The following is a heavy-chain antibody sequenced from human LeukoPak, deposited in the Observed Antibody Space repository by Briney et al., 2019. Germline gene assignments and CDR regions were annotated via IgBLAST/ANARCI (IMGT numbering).Heavy chain of an antibody. CDR3: ARDGKAKNDF. Sequence: GGSLRLSCAASGFTFSRYAMQWVRQAPDKRLEYVSGMDDSGAHTYYADSVKGRFTMSRDNSRDTLYLQMGSLRPEDTAVYYCARDGKAKNDFWGQGTLVTVSS. J-gene: IGHJ4*02. V-gene: IGHV3-64*02. CDR2: MDDSGAHT. D-gene: IGHD1-26*01. CDR1: GFTFSRYA.